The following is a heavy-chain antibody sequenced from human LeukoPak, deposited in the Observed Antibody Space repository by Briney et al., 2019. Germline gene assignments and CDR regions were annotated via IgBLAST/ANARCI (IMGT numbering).Heavy chain of an antibody. J-gene: IGHJ5*02. D-gene: IGHD3-16*01. CDR3: ARVSRLGYWFDP. CDR1: GYTFTSYG. Sequence: ASVKVSCKTSGYTFTSYGISWVRQAPGQGLEWMGWISAYNGNTNYAQKLQGRVTMTTDTSTSTAYMELRSLRSDDTAVYYCARVSRLGYWFDPWGQGTLVTVSS. CDR2: ISAYNGNT. V-gene: IGHV1-18*01.